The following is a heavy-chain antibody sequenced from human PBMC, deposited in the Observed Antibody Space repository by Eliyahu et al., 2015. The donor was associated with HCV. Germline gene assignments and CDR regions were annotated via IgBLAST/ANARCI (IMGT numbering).Heavy chain of an antibody. Sequence: QLVQSGAEVRKPGASVTVSCKASXYTFTTNYIHWXRQAPGQGLEWMGIXNPGSGRTTYAQNFQGRVTLTRDTSTSTVYMKVTGLGSEDTAVYYCARLTYGDYRSFDPWGQGTLVTVSS. CDR1: XYTFTTNY. D-gene: IGHD4-17*01. CDR2: XNPGSGRT. J-gene: IGHJ5*02. CDR3: ARLTYGDYRSFDP. V-gene: IGHV1-46*01.